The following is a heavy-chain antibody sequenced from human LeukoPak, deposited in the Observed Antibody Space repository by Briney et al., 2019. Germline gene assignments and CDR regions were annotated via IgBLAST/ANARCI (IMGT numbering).Heavy chain of an antibody. CDR1: GFSFTNYW. Sequence: PGGSLRLSCAASGFSFTNYWMNWVRQAPGKGLEWVSSISSSSSYIYYADSVKGRFTISRDNAKNSLYLQMNSLRAEDTAVYYCAREVRAGYFLYGMDVWGQGTTVTVSS. D-gene: IGHD3-9*01. CDR3: AREVRAGYFLYGMDV. V-gene: IGHV3-21*01. J-gene: IGHJ6*02. CDR2: ISSSSSYI.